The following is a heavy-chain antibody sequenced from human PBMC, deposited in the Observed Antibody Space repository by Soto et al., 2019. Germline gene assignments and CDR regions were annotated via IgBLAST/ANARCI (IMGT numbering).Heavy chain of an antibody. CDR1: GGTFGSYA. CDR3: ARDSTYYDSSGYHNWFDP. Sequence: GASVKVSSKASGGTFGSYAISWPRQAPGQGLEWMGGIIPIFGTANYAQKFQGRVTITADESTSTAYMELSSLRSEDTAVYYCARDSTYYDSSGYHNWFDPWGQGTLVTVS. CDR2: IIPIFGTA. V-gene: IGHV1-69*13. D-gene: IGHD3-22*01. J-gene: IGHJ5*02.